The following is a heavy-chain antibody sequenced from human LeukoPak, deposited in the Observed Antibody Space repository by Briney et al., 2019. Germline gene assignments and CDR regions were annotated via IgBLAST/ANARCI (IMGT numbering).Heavy chain of an antibody. V-gene: IGHV3-74*01. CDR3: ARVYYDFWSGYYPYYFDY. D-gene: IGHD3-3*01. CDR1: GFTFSSYE. CDR2: INSDGSST. J-gene: IGHJ4*02. Sequence: GGSLRLSCAASGFTFSSYEMNWVRQAPGKGLVWVSRINSDGSSTSYADSVKGRFTISRDNAKNTLYLQMNSLRAEDTAVYYCARVYYDFWSGYYPYYFDYWGQGTLVTVSS.